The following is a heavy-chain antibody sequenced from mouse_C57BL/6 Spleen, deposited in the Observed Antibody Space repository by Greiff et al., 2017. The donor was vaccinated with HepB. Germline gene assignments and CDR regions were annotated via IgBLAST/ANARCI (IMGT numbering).Heavy chain of an antibody. CDR2: IYPSDSET. V-gene: IGHV1-61*01. CDR3: ARDGYYVGYAMDY. J-gene: IGHJ4*01. Sequence: QVQLKQPGAELVRPGSSVKLSCKASGYTFTSYWMDWVKQRPGQGLEWIGNIYPSDSETHYNQKFKDKATLTVDKSSSTAYMQLSSLTSEDSAVYYCARDGYYVGYAMDYWGQGTSVTVSS. CDR1: GYTFTSYW. D-gene: IGHD2-3*01.